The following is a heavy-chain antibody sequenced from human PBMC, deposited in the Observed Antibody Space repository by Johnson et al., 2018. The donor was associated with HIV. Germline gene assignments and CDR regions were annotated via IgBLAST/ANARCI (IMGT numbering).Heavy chain of an antibody. CDR1: GFTFSSYA. D-gene: IGHD6-13*01. Sequence: VQLVESGGGVVQPGRSLRLSCAASGFTFSSYAMHWVRQAPGKGLEWVAFIRYDGDNQYYGDSVKGRFTISRDNSKNTLYLQMNSLRAEDTAVYYCASLSSSLFGAFDIWGQGTMVTVSS. J-gene: IGHJ3*02. CDR3: ASLSSSLFGAFDI. CDR2: IRYDGDNQ. V-gene: IGHV3-33*08.